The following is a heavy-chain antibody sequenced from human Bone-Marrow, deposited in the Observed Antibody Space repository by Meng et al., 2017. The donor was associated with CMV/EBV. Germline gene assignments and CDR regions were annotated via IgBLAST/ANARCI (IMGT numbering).Heavy chain of an antibody. J-gene: IGHJ6*02. CDR3: ARFSGLAARQFYRGVDV. D-gene: IGHD6-6*01. V-gene: IGHV5-51*01. CDR2: IYPGDSDT. CDR1: GDTFSHYW. Sequence: GESLKISCQGSGDTFSHYWIGWVRQMPGKGLEWMGIIYPGDSDTRYSQSFQGQVTISADKSITTAYLQWNSLKASDTAMYYCARFSGLAARQFYRGVDVWGQGTTVTVSS.